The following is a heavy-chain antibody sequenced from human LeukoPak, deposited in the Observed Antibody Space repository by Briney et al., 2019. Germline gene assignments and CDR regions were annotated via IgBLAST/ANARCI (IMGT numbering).Heavy chain of an antibody. D-gene: IGHD4-17*01. CDR1: GFTFSDYA. V-gene: IGHV3-23*01. Sequence: GGSLRLSCAASGFTFSDYAMTWVRQAPGKGLEWVSAISGSGGSTYYADSVKGRFTISRDNSKNTLYLQMNSLRAEDTAVYYCAKVTTETFHYGDTGIYYFDYWGQGTLVTVSS. J-gene: IGHJ4*02. CDR2: ISGSGGST. CDR3: AKVTTETFHYGDTGIYYFDY.